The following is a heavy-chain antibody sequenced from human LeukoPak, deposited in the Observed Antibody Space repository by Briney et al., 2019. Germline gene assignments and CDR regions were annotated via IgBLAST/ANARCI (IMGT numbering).Heavy chain of an antibody. V-gene: IGHV3-21*01. CDR1: GFTFSSYS. CDR2: ISSSSSYI. J-gene: IGHJ6*03. CDR3: ARADEARGYYYYMDV. Sequence: GGSLRLSCAASGFTFSSYSMNWVRQAPGKGLEWVSSISSSSSYIYYADSVKGRFTISRDNAKNSLYLQMNSLRAEDTAVYYCARADEARGYYYYMDVWGKGTTVTVSS. D-gene: IGHD3-10*01.